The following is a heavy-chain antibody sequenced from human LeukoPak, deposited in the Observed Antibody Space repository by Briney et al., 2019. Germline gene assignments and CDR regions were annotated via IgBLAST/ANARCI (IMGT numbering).Heavy chain of an antibody. CDR3: ARGVFAGDLLTGYWYFDL. CDR1: GFTFSSSG. CDR2: IWYDGSNK. V-gene: IGHV3-33*01. J-gene: IGHJ2*01. D-gene: IGHD1-20*01. Sequence: GGSLILSCAASGFTFSSSGFHWVRQAPGKGLEWVALIWYDGSNKYYADSVKGRFTISRDNSKNTVYLQMNSLRAEDTAVYYCARGVFAGDLLTGYWYFDLWGRGTLVTVSS.